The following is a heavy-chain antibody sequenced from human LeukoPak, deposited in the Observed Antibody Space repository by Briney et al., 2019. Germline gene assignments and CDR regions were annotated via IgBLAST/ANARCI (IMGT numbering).Heavy chain of an antibody. CDR3: AKDTVKIVVVPAGHFDY. J-gene: IGHJ4*03. Sequence: GGSLRLSCAASGFTFSSYGMHWVRQAPGKGLEWVAFIRYDGSNKYYADSVKGRFTISRDNSKNTLYLQMNSLRAEDTAVYYCAKDTVKIVVVPAGHFDYWGQGTPVTVSS. CDR2: IRYDGSNK. V-gene: IGHV3-30*02. D-gene: IGHD2-2*01. CDR1: GFTFSSYG.